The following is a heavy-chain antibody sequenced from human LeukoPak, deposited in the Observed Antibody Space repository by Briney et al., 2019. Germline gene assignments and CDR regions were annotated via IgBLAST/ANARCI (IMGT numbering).Heavy chain of an antibody. Sequence: SETLSLTCTVSGGSISSYYWSWIRQPPGKGLEWIGYIYYTGSTYYSPSLKSRVTISVDTSKNQFSLKLSSVTAADTAVYYCARGYSYGLVYWGQGTLVTVSS. J-gene: IGHJ4*02. CDR3: ARGYSYGLVY. CDR2: IYYTGST. CDR1: GGSISSYY. D-gene: IGHD5-18*01. V-gene: IGHV4-59*01.